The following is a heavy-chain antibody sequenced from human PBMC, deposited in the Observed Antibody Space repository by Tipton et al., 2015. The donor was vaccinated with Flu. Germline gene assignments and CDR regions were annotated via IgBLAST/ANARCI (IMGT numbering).Heavy chain of an antibody. CDR3: ARMEWTVTSPRYFDL. Sequence: TLSLTCTVSGGSISSYYWSWIRQPPGKGLEWIGHIYYIGSTYYNPSLRSRATISLDTSENQFSLKLSSVTAADTAVYYCARMEWTVTSPRYFDLWGRGSLVTVSS. CDR1: GGSISSYY. CDR2: IYYIGST. J-gene: IGHJ2*01. D-gene: IGHD4-17*01. V-gene: IGHV4-59*06.